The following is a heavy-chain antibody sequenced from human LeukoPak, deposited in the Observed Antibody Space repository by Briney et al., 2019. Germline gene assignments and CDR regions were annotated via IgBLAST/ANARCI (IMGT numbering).Heavy chain of an antibody. V-gene: IGHV3-21*06. D-gene: IGHD1-14*01. CDR2: IGPTGSDR. Sequence: PGGSLRLSCTASGLTFSTSGFNWVRQAPGKGLEWVASIGPTGSDRYHADSIKGRFTISRDIANNFLYLQMISLRAEDTAVYYCATETNGRHYDYWGQGTLLTVSS. CDR1: GLTFSTSG. J-gene: IGHJ4*02. CDR3: ATETNGRHYDY.